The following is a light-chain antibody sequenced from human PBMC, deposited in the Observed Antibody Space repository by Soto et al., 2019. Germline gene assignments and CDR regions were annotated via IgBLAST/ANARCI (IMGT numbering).Light chain of an antibody. V-gene: IGKV3-15*01. Sequence: EIVMTQSPATLSVSPGERATLSCRASQSVSSNLAWYQQKPGQAPRLLIYGASTRATGIPARFSGSGSGTDFTLTISSLEPEDFAVYYCQQCNSWPQWTFGPGTKVDI. CDR1: QSVSSN. CDR2: GAS. J-gene: IGKJ1*01. CDR3: QQCNSWPQWT.